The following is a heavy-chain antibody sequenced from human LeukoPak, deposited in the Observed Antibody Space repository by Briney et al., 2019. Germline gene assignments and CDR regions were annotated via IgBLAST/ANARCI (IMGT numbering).Heavy chain of an antibody. CDR1: GYSFTSYW. CDR3: ASTRITIFGNPDYFDY. D-gene: IGHD3-3*01. Sequence: GESLKISCKGSGYSFTSYWIGWVRQMPGKGLEWMGIIYPGDSDTRYSPSFQGQVTISADKSISTAYLQWSSLKASDTAMYYCASTRITIFGNPDYFDYWGQGTLVTVSS. CDR2: IYPGDSDT. J-gene: IGHJ4*02. V-gene: IGHV5-51*01.